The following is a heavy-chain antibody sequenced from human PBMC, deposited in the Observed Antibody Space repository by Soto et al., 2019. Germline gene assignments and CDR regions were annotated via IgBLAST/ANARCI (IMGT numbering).Heavy chain of an antibody. V-gene: IGHV4-59*08. CDR1: GGSISSYY. CDR3: ARPRIVTGYYNH. Sequence: PSETLSLTCTVSGGSISSYYWSWIRQPPGKGLEWIGYIYYSGSTNYNPSLKSRVTISVDTSKNQFSLKLSSVTAADTAVYYCARPRIVTGYYNHGGHGTLVSVSS. D-gene: IGHD3-9*01. CDR2: IYYSGST. J-gene: IGHJ1*01.